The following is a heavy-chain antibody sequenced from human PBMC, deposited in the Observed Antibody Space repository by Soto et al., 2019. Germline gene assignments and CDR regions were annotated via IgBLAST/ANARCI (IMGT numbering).Heavy chain of an antibody. Sequence: ASVKVSCKASGYTFNIYGISWVRQAPGQGLEWMGWISPYNDNKKYAQNFQGRVTMTTDTSTSTAYMELTSLRSDDTAVYYCARELSALGTIDFWGQGTLVTVSS. D-gene: IGHD1-7*01. CDR3: ARELSALGTIDF. J-gene: IGHJ4*02. CDR1: GYTFNIYG. V-gene: IGHV1-18*01. CDR2: ISPYNDNK.